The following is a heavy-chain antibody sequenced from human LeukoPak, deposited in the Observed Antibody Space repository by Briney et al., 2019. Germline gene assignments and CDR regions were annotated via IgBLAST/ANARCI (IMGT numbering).Heavy chain of an antibody. CDR2: IRYDGSNK. D-gene: IGHD5-12*01. J-gene: IGHJ4*02. CDR3: AKTGGYSGYDLDY. V-gene: IGHV3-30*02. CDR1: RFTVSSNY. Sequence: GGSLRLSCAASRFTVSSNYMSWVRQAPGKGLEWVAFIRYDGSNKYYADSVKGRFTISRDNSKNTLYLQMNSLRAEDTAVYYCAKTGGYSGYDLDYWGQGTLVTVSS.